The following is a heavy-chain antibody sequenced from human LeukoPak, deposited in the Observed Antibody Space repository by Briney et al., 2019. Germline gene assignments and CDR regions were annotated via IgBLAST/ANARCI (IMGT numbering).Heavy chain of an antibody. D-gene: IGHD2-15*01. CDR2: ISSSSSYI. CDR1: GFTFSSYW. V-gene: IGHV3-21*01. Sequence: GGSLRLSCAASGFTFSSYWMHWVRQAPGKGLEWVSSISSSSSYIYYADSVKGRFTISRDNAKNSLYLQMNSLRAEDTAAYYCARDASRSGVMFDYCGQGTLVTVSS. J-gene: IGHJ4*02. CDR3: ARDASRSGVMFDY.